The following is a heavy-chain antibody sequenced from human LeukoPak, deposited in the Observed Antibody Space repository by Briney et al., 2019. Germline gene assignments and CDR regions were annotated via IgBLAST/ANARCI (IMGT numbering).Heavy chain of an antibody. V-gene: IGHV3-66*01. CDR2: IYSGGST. D-gene: IGHD3-22*01. CDR3: AKTLTYYYDSSGYYPPDFDY. CDR1: GFTVSSNY. J-gene: IGHJ4*02. Sequence: GGSLRLSCAASGFTVSSNYMSWVRQAPGKGLEWVSVIYSGGSTYYADSVKGRFTISRDNSKNTLYLQMNSLRAEDTAVYYCAKTLTYYYDSSGYYPPDFDYWGQGTLVTVSS.